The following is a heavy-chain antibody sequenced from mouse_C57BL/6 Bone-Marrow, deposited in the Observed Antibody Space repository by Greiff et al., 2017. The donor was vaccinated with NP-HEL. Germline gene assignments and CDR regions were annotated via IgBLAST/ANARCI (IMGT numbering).Heavy chain of an antibody. J-gene: IGHJ2*01. CDR2: INPSSGST. CDR1: GYTFTSYW. D-gene: IGHD1-1*01. V-gene: IGHV1-55*01. CDR3: ARYSSTTVVAVDY. Sequence: QVQLQQPGAELVQPGASVKMSCKASGYTFTSYWITWVQQRPGQGLEWIGDINPSSGSTNYNETFNSKATLTVDTSSSTAYMQLSSLTSEDAAVYYCARYSSTTVVAVDYWGQGTTLTVSS.